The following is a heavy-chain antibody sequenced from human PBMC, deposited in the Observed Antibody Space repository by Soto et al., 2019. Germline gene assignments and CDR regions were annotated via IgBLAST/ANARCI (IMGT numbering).Heavy chain of an antibody. CDR1: GGSFSGYS. D-gene: IGHD6-13*01. CDR3: AGGSIPAGGEGDY. J-gene: IGHJ4*02. V-gene: IGHV4-34*01. Sequence: PSETLSLTCAVFGGSFSGYSWSWIRQPPGKRLEGSGDIHHSGSTNYNPSLKSRVTISLDTSKNKFSLNLSSVTAAYTAVYYCAGGSIPAGGEGDYWGQGTRVTVSS. CDR2: IHHSGST.